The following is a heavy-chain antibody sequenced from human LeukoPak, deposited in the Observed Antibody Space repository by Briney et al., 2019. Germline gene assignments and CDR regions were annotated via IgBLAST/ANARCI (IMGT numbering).Heavy chain of an antibody. D-gene: IGHD4-23*01. CDR2: ISYDGSNK. V-gene: IGHV3-30*04. Sequence: GGSLRLSCAASGFTFSSYAMHWVRQAPGKGLEWVAVISYDGSNKYYADSVKGRFTISRDNSKNTLYLQMNSLRAEDTAVYYCAQDYGGNFGDDWGQGTQVTVSS. J-gene: IGHJ4*02. CDR1: GFTFSSYA. CDR3: AQDYGGNFGDD.